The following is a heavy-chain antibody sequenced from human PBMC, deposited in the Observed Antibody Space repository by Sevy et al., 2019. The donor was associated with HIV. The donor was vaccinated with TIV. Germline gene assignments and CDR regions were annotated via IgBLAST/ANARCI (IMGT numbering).Heavy chain of an antibody. CDR1: GFTFSSYD. CDR2: IGTAGDT. Sequence: GGSLRLSCAASGFTFSSYDMHWDRQATGKGLEWVSAIGTAGDTYYPGSVKGRFTISRENAKNSLYLQMNSLRAGDTAVYYCARVNYDSSGYYYSYWGQGTLVTVSS. CDR3: ARVNYDSSGYYYSY. J-gene: IGHJ4*02. V-gene: IGHV3-13*01. D-gene: IGHD3-22*01.